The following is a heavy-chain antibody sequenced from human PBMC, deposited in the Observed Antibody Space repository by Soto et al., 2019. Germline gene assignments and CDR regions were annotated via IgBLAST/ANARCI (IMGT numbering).Heavy chain of an antibody. D-gene: IGHD2-15*01. V-gene: IGHV4-59*11. CDR3: ARLQYTVVTALDI. J-gene: IGHJ3*02. CDR2: IYHTVNT. CDR1: GVSIGSHF. Sequence: QVQLQESGPRPVKPSETLSLTCSVSGVSIGSHFWSWIRQAPGKGPELVGYIYHTVNTNYNPALKSRVTISMDTSKNQLSLQLTSVTAADTAVYYCARLQYTVVTALDIWGQGTMVTVSS.